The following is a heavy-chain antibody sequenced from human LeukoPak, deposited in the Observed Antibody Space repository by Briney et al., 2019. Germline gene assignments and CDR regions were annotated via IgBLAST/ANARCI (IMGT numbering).Heavy chain of an antibody. Sequence: SETLSLTCAVYGGSFSGYYWSWIRQPPGKGLEWIGEINHSGSTNYNPSLKSRVTISVDTSKNQFSLKLSSVTAADTAVYYCARQNYDSSGYYRYYFDYWGQGTLVTVSS. CDR3: ARQNYDSSGYYRYYFDY. D-gene: IGHD3-22*01. V-gene: IGHV4-34*01. J-gene: IGHJ4*02. CDR2: INHSGST. CDR1: GGSFSGYY.